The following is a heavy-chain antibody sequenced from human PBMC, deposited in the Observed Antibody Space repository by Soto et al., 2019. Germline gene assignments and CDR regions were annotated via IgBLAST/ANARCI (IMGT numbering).Heavy chain of an antibody. CDR2: IYHSGST. V-gene: IGHV4-30-2*01. CDR3: ARANGDYYFDP. Sequence: SVTLSLSCAFSGCSISGGGYSWSWIRQPPGKGLEWIGYIYHSGSTYYNPSLKSRVTISVDRSKNQFSLKLSSVTAADTAVYYCARANGDYYFDPWGQGTLVTVSS. J-gene: IGHJ4*02. D-gene: IGHD4-17*01. CDR1: GCSISGGGYS.